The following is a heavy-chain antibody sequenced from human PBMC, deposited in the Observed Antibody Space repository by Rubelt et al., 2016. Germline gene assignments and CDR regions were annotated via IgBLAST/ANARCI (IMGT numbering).Heavy chain of an antibody. J-gene: IGHJ6*02. V-gene: IGHV1-8*01. CDR2: MNPNSGNT. Sequence: QVQLVQSGAEVKKPGASVKVSCKASGYTFTSYDINWVRQATGQGLEWMGWMNPNSGNTGYAQKFQGRVTMTRNNSISTAYMEQSSLRSEDTAVYYCASRITIFGVVMTNGMDVWGQGTTVTVSS. CDR3: ASRITIFGVVMTNGMDV. CDR1: GYTFTSYD. D-gene: IGHD3-3*01.